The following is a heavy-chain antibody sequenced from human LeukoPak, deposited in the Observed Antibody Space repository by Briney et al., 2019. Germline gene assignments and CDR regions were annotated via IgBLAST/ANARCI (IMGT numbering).Heavy chain of an antibody. D-gene: IGHD2-15*01. V-gene: IGHV4-39*07. Sequence: SETLSLTCTVSDGSISGSYYYWGWIRQPPGKGLEWIGSIYYSGSTYYNPSLKSRVTISVDTSKNQFSLKLSSVTAADTAVYYCARNHVRNFATFDYWGQGTLVTVSS. CDR1: DGSISGSYYY. CDR2: IYYSGST. J-gene: IGHJ4*02. CDR3: ARNHVRNFATFDY.